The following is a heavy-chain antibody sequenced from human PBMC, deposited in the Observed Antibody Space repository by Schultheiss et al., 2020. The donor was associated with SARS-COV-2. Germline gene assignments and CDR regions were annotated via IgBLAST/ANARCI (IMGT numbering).Heavy chain of an antibody. Sequence: GGSLRLSCAASGFTFSSYAMSWVRQAPGKGLEWVSSISSSSSYIYYADSVKGRFTISRDNAKNSLYLQMNSLRAEDTAVYYCARDRTRGTTTDFDYWGQGTLVTVSS. D-gene: IGHD1-26*01. CDR2: ISSSSSYI. CDR3: ARDRTRGTTTDFDY. V-gene: IGHV3-21*01. CDR1: GFTFSSYA. J-gene: IGHJ4*02.